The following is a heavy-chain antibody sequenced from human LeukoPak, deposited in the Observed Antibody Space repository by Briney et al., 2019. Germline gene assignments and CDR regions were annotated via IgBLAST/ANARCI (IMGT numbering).Heavy chain of an antibody. CDR2: VPGSGSST. D-gene: IGHD3-16*01. J-gene: IGHJ4*02. CDR1: RFTISNYW. V-gene: IGHV3-23*01. Sequence: PGGSLRLSCAASRFTISNYWMSWVRQAPGKGLEWVSTVPGSGSSTSYADSVQGRFTISRDNSKNTLYLQMNSLRAEDTAVYYCAKDLKAVLFAYFDYWGQGALVTVSS. CDR3: AKDLKAVLFAYFDY.